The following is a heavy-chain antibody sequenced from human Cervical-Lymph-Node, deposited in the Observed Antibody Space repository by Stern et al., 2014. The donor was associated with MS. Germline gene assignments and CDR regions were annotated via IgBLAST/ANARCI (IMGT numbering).Heavy chain of an antibody. D-gene: IGHD7-27*01. J-gene: IGHJ1*01. V-gene: IGHV1-2*06. CDR2: INPNSGGT. CDR3: ARDASGLN. CDR1: GYTFTGSY. Sequence: QVQLVQSGAEVKKPGASVKVSCQAFGYTFTGSYMHWVRQAPGHGLEWMGRINPNSGGTNYAQKFQGRVTMTRDSSISTAYMELSRLRSDDTAVYYCARDASGLNWGQGTLVTVSS.